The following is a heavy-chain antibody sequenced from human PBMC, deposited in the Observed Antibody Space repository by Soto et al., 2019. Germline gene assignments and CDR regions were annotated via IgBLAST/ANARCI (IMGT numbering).Heavy chain of an antibody. Sequence: QLRLVESGGGVVQPGGSLRLSCAASGFTFSTYGMAWVRQAPGTGLEWVEVIWYDGSYQYHADSLKGRFSVSRDNSKNTLFLQMSSLTVDDTGIYYCARISGSGHLVWFDPWGQGTVVTVSS. J-gene: IGHJ5*02. V-gene: IGHV3-33*01. CDR2: IWYDGSYQ. CDR1: GFTFSTYG. CDR3: ARISGSGHLVWFDP. D-gene: IGHD2-15*01.